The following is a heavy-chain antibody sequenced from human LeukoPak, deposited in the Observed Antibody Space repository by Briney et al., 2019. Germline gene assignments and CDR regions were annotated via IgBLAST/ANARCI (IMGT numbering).Heavy chain of an antibody. Sequence: GRSLRLSCVASGFTFSTYNMNWVSQAPGKGLEWVSFISSGSRIIFYADSVKGRFTVSRDNAKNSLYLQMNSLRAEDTAVYYCARNPAGIGDYWGQGTGVSVST. D-gene: IGHD1-26*01. V-gene: IGHV3-48*01. CDR1: GFTFSTYN. CDR2: ISSGSRII. J-gene: IGHJ4*02. CDR3: ARNPAGIGDY.